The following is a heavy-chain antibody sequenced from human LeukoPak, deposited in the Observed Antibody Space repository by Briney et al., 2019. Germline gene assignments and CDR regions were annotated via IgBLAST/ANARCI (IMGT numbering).Heavy chain of an antibody. CDR1: GYTFTGYY. CDR3: ARAPPYCSGGRCYPDF. CDR2: INPNSGGT. D-gene: IGHD2-15*01. V-gene: IGHV1-2*02. Sequence: ASVKVSCKASGYTFTGYYIHWVRQAPGQGLEWMGWINPNSGGTNYAQKFQGRVTMTRDTSISTAYMELSRLRSDDTAVYYCARAPPYCSGGRCYPDFWGQGTLVTVSS. J-gene: IGHJ4*02.